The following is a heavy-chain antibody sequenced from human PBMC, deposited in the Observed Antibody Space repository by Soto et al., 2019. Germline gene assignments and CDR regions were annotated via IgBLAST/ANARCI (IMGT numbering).Heavy chain of an antibody. D-gene: IGHD3-10*01. J-gene: IGHJ4*02. V-gene: IGHV4-61*01. CDR1: VGSFSSGSYY. CDR2: IYYIGST. CDR3: ARSPDYYGSGSYYFDY. Sequence: EALSVTCTVSVGSFSSGSYYWSWILQPPGKGLEWIGYIYYIGSTNYNPSLKSRVTISVDTSKNQFSLKLSSVTAADTAVYYCARSPDYYGSGSYYFDYWGQGTLVTVSS.